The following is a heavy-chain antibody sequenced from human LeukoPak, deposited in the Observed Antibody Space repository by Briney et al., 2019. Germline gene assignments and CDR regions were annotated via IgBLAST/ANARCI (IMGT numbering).Heavy chain of an antibody. J-gene: IGHJ6*02. V-gene: IGHV3-23*01. CDR1: GFTFSSYA. CDR2: ISGSGGST. Sequence: GGSLRLSCAASGFTFSSYAMSWVRQAPGKGLEWVSAISGSGGSTYYADSVKGRFTISRDNSKNTLYLQMNSLRAEDTAVYYCAKGQYRDDYYYYGMDVWGQGTTVTVS. CDR3: AKGQYRDDYYYYGMDV. D-gene: IGHD2-2*01.